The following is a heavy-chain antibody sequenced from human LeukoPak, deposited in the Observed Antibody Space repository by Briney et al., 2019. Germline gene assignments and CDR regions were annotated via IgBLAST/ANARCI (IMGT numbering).Heavy chain of an antibody. J-gene: IGHJ4*02. CDR2: INHSGST. Sequence: PSETLSLTCAVYGGSFSGYYWSWIRQPPGKGLEWIGEINHSGSTNYNPSLKSRVTISVDTSKNQFSLKLSSVTAADTAVYYCARAGLRYSSSWYSNYWGQGTLVTVSS. CDR3: ARAGLRYSSSWYSNY. V-gene: IGHV4-34*01. CDR1: GGSFSGYY. D-gene: IGHD6-13*01.